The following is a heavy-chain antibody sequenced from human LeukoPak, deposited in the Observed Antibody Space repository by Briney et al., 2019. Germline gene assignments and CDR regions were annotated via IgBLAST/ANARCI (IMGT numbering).Heavy chain of an antibody. CDR1: GYIFTSYW. D-gene: IGHD3-22*01. CDR2: IYPGDSDT. CDR3: ARRDGYDSSGYYHPGAFDI. Sequence: GESLKISCKGSGYIFTSYWIGWVRQMPGKGLEWMGIIYPGDSDTRYSPSFQGQVTISADKSISTAYLQWSSLKASDTAMYYCARRDGYDSSGYYHPGAFDIWGQGTTVTVSS. V-gene: IGHV5-51*01. J-gene: IGHJ3*02.